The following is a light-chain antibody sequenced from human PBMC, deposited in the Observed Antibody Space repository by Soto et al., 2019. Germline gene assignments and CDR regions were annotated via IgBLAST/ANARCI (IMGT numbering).Light chain of an antibody. CDR1: SSDVGSYNR. V-gene: IGLV2-18*02. CDR2: EVS. J-gene: IGLJ2*01. Sequence: QSALTQPPSVSRSPGQSVTISCTGTSSDVGSYNRVSWYQQPPGTAPKLMIYEVSNRPSGVPDRFSGSKSGNTASLTISGLQAEDEADYYCSSYTSSSTNVVFGGGTKLTVL. CDR3: SSYTSSSTNVV.